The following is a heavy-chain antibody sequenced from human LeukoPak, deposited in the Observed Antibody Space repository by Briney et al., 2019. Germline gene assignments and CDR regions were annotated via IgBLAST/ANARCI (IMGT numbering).Heavy chain of an antibody. J-gene: IGHJ4*02. D-gene: IGHD2-2*01. V-gene: IGHV3-23*01. Sequence: PGGSLRHSCAASGFTFSSCAMSWVRQALRKGLEWVSAISGRGGSTDYAYSVRGRFTISRDNSKNTLYLQMSSLRADDTAVYYCAKDRCLTTTCYVDYWGQGTLVTVSS. CDR1: GFTFSSCA. CDR3: AKDRCLTTTCYVDY. CDR2: ISGRGGST.